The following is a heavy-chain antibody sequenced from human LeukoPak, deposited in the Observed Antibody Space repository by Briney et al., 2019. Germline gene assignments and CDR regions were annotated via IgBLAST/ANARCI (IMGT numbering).Heavy chain of an antibody. V-gene: IGHV3-21*01. J-gene: IGHJ6*02. D-gene: IGHD2-2*01. CDR3: ARVGVPTRWHYYYGMDV. Sequence: GGSLRLSCAASGFTFSSYSMNWVRQAPGKGLEWVSSISSSSSYIYYADSVKGRFTISRDNAKNSLYLQMNSLRAEDTAVYYCARVGVPTRWHYYYGMDVWGQGTTVTVSS. CDR2: ISSSSSYI. CDR1: GFTFSSYS.